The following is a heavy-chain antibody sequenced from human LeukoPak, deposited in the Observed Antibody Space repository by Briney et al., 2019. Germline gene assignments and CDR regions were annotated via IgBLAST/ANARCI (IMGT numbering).Heavy chain of an antibody. Sequence: TGGSLRLSCAASGFTFSTYWMSWVRQPPGKGLEWVANINLDGSEKYYEDSVKGRFTISRDNAKKSLYLQMNSLRAEDTAVYYCVKGGRYSYSYWGQGTLVTVSS. CDR2: INLDGSEK. J-gene: IGHJ4*02. CDR1: GFTFSTYW. D-gene: IGHD5-18*01. V-gene: IGHV3-7*01. CDR3: VKGGRYSYSY.